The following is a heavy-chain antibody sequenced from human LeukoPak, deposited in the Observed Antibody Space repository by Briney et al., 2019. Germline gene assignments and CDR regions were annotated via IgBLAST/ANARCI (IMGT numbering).Heavy chain of an antibody. D-gene: IGHD5-24*01. CDR1: GYSFTTYW. V-gene: IGHV5-51*01. CDR3: ARRDGYGAYDI. CDR2: IYPGDSDT. Sequence: GESLKISCQGSGYSFTTYWIGWVRQMPGKGLEWMGIIYPGDSDTRYSPSFQGQVTISADKSISTAYLQWNSLKASDTAVYYCARRDGYGAYDIWGQGTMVTVSS. J-gene: IGHJ3*02.